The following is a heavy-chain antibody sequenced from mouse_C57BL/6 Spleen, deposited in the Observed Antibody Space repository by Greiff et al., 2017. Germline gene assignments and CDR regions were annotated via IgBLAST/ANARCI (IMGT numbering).Heavy chain of an antibody. Sequence: QVQLQQPGAELVMPGASVKLSCKASGYTFTSYWMHWVKQRPGQGLEWIGEIDPSDSYTNYNQKFKGKSTLTVDKSSSTAYMQLSSLTSEDSAVYYCARSYYGSITGFAYWGQGTLVTVSA. V-gene: IGHV1-69*01. CDR1: GYTFTSYW. D-gene: IGHD1-1*01. CDR3: ARSYYGSITGFAY. CDR2: IDPSDSYT. J-gene: IGHJ3*01.